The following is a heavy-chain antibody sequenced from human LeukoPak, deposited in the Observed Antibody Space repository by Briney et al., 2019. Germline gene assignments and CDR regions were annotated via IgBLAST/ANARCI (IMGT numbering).Heavy chain of an antibody. CDR3: AKDPRGSQERRGHFDL. J-gene: IGHJ4*02. CDR2: ISASGGST. CDR1: GFAFVIYA. V-gene: IGHV3-23*01. Sequence: GGSLRLSCAASGFAFVIYAMTWVRQAPGKGLEWVSGISASGGSTYYADSVNGRFTISRDNSKNTVYLQMNSLRGEDTAVYYCAKDPRGSQERRGHFDLGGQGTLVTVSS. D-gene: IGHD1-1*01.